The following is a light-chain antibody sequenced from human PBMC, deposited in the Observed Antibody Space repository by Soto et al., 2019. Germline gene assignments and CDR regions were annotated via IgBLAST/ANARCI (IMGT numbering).Light chain of an antibody. J-gene: IGKJ4*01. CDR2: AAS. V-gene: IGKV1-9*01. CDR1: QGISSY. Sequence: SVVARVILTCRASQGISSYLAWYQQKPGKAPKLLIYAASTLQSGVPSRFSGSGSGTEFTLTISSLQPEDFATYYCQQLNSYPLTFGGGTKVDIK. CDR3: QQLNSYPLT.